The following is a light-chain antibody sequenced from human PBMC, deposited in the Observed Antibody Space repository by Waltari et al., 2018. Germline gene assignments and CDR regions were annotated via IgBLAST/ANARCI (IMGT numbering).Light chain of an antibody. Sequence: EIVMTQSPATLSVSPGERATLSCRASQSVSSKLAWYQQKPGQAPRLLIYGASTRATGIPARFSGSGSGTEFTLTISGLQSEDFAIYYCQHYNNWPYSFGQGTKLEIK. CDR2: GAS. V-gene: IGKV3D-15*01. J-gene: IGKJ2*03. CDR3: QHYNNWPYS. CDR1: QSVSSK.